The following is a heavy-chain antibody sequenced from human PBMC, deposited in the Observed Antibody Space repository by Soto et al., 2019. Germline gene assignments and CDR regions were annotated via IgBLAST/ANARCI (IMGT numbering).Heavy chain of an antibody. V-gene: IGHV3-15*01. CDR3: TTGCGGDCYLDY. CDR2: IKSKTDGGTT. J-gene: IGHJ4*02. CDR1: GFTFSNAW. Sequence: GGSLRLSCAASGFTFSNAWMSWVRQAPGKGLEWVGRIKSKTDGGTTDYAAPVKGRFTISRDDSKNTLYLQMNSLKTEDTAVYYCTTGCGGDCYLDYWGQGTLVTVSS. D-gene: IGHD2-21*01.